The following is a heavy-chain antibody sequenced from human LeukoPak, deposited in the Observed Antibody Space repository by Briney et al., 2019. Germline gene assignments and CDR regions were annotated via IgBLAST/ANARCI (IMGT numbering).Heavy chain of an antibody. CDR2: IYYSGST. Sequence: PSETLSLTCTVSGGSISSYYWSWIRQPPGKGLEWIGYIYYSGSTNYNPSLKSRVTISVDTSKNQFSLKLSSVTAADTAVYYCARAKRGYSGYDPFDYWGQGTLVTVSS. D-gene: IGHD5-12*01. V-gene: IGHV4-59*01. J-gene: IGHJ4*02. CDR1: GGSISSYY. CDR3: ARAKRGYSGYDPFDY.